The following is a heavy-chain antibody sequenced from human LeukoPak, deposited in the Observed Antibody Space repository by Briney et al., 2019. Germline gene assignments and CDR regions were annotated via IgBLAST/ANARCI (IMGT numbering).Heavy chain of an antibody. V-gene: IGHV4-31*03. CDR2: IYYSGST. J-gene: IGHJ3*02. CDR1: GGSINSSSYY. CDR3: ARITMNIGFVFDI. Sequence: SETLSLTCTVSGGSINSSSYYWSWIRQPPGKGLEWIGYIYYSGSTYYNPSLKSRVTISVDTSKNQFSLKLSSVTAADTAVYYCARITMNIGFVFDIWGQGTMVTVSS. D-gene: IGHD3-22*01.